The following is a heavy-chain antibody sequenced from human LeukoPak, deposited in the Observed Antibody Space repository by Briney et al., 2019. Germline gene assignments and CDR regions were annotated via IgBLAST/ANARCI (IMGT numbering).Heavy chain of an antibody. CDR2: IYYSGST. D-gene: IGHD3-3*01. CDR3: AREASFWSGYTRKGDWFDP. J-gene: IGHJ5*02. V-gene: IGHV4-39*07. Sequence: SETLSLTCTVSGGSISSSSYYWGWIRQPPGKGLEWIGSIYYSGSTYYNPSLKSRVTISVDTSKNQFSLKLSSVTAADTAVYYCAREASFWSGYTRKGDWFDPWGQGTLVTVSS. CDR1: GGSISSSSYY.